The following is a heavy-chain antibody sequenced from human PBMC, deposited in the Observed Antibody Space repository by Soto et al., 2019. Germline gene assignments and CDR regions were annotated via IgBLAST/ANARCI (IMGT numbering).Heavy chain of an antibody. CDR3: ASGIAVAGSGDRWFDP. CDR1: GGSVSSGSYY. Sequence: SETLSLTCTVSGGSVSSGSYYWSWIRQPPGKGLEWVGYIYYSGSTNYNPSLKSRVTISIDTSKNQFSLKLSSVTAADTAVYYCASGIAVAGSGDRWFDPWGQGTLVTVSS. CDR2: IYYSGST. V-gene: IGHV4-61*01. D-gene: IGHD6-19*01. J-gene: IGHJ5*02.